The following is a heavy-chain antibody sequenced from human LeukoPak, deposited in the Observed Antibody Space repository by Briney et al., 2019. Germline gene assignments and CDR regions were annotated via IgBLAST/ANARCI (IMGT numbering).Heavy chain of an antibody. D-gene: IGHD3-9*01. CDR3: AREVTPYYDILTGYYGNNWFDP. CDR1: GGSISSYY. V-gene: IGHV4-4*07. Sequence: SETLSLTCTVSGGSISSYYWSWIRQPAGKGLEWIGRIYTSGSTNYNPSLKSRVTMSVDTSKNQFSLKLSSVTAADTAVYYCAREVTPYYDILTGYYGNNWFDPWGQGTLVTVSS. CDR2: IYTSGST. J-gene: IGHJ5*02.